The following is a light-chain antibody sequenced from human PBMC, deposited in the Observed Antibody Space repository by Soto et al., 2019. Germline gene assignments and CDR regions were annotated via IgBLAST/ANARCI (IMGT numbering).Light chain of an antibody. Sequence: QSALTQPPSVSGSPGQSVALSCTGTSSDVGSYNRVSWYQQPPGTAPKLMIYDVNNRPSGVPDRFSGSKSGNTASLTISGLQAEDEADYYCSSYTISSTYVFGTGTKVTVL. J-gene: IGLJ1*01. CDR2: DVN. V-gene: IGLV2-18*02. CDR1: SSDVGSYNR. CDR3: SSYTISSTYV.